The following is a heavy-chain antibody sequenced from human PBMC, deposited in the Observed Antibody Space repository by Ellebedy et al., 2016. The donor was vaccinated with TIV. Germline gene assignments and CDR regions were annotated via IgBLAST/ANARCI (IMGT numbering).Heavy chain of an antibody. CDR1: GLTFGSYG. D-gene: IGHD6-6*01. CDR2: ISNDGGAI. CDR3: ARDSSIATPATNELDY. V-gene: IGHV3-33*01. Sequence: GESLKISXAASGLTFGSYGMHWVRQAPGKGLEWVAVISNDGGAIWYADSVKGRFTISRDNSKNTLYLQMNSLRAEDTAVYYCARDSSIATPATNELDYWGRGTTVTVTS. J-gene: IGHJ6*04.